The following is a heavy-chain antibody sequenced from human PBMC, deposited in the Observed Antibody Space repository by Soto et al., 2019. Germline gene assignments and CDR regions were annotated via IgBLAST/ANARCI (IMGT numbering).Heavy chain of an antibody. D-gene: IGHD3-10*01. CDR2: ISDSGVSS. CDR3: AKNSGWFNT. V-gene: IGHV3-23*01. Sequence: GGSLRLSCAASGFTFSTCAMNWVRQAPGKGLEWVSGISDSGVSSYYADSVKGRFTISRDNSKNTLHLQMNSLRAEDTAVYYCAKNSGWFNTWGQGALVTVSS. CDR1: GFTFSTCA. J-gene: IGHJ5*02.